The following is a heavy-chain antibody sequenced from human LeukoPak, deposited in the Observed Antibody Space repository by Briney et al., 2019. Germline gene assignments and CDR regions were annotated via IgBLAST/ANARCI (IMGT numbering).Heavy chain of an antibody. Sequence: GGSLRLSCAASGFTFSMYSINWVRQAPGKGLEWVSYISSTSASILYADSVKGRFTSSRDNAKNSVYLQMNSLRAEDTAVYYCARVSSGWYQHYFDYWGQGTLVTVSS. CDR1: GFTFSMYS. J-gene: IGHJ4*02. CDR2: ISSTSASI. D-gene: IGHD6-19*01. CDR3: ARVSSGWYQHYFDY. V-gene: IGHV3-48*04.